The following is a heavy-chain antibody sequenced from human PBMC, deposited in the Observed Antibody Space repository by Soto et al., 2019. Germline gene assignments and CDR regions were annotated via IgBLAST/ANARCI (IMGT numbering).Heavy chain of an antibody. CDR3: ARSAVATIDHSIWFDP. D-gene: IGHD5-12*01. J-gene: IGHJ5*02. V-gene: IGHV1-3*01. CDR2: INAGNGNS. Sequence: QVQLVQSGAEVKKPGASVKVSCKASGYTFTSYAMHWVRQAPGQRLEGMGWINAGNGNSKYSQKFQGRVTITRDTSASTAYMELSSLRAEDTAVYYCARSAVATIDHSIWFDPWGQGTLVTVSS. CDR1: GYTFTSYA.